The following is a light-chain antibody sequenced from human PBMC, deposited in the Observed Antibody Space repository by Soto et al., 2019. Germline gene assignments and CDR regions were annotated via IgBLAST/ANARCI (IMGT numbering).Light chain of an antibody. CDR3: QQYGNSPWA. V-gene: IGKV3-20*01. CDR2: DIS. CDR1: QSVSSSY. Sequence: EIVLTQSPVTLSLSPGERATLSCRASQSVSSSYLAWYQQKPGRAPRLLIHDISRRTTGIPDRFSGSGSGTDFTLTISRVEPEDFAVYYCQQYGNSPWALGQGTKVDIK. J-gene: IGKJ1*01.